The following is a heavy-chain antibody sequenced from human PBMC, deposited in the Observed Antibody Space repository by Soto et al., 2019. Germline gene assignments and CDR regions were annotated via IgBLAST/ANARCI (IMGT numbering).Heavy chain of an antibody. CDR2: IYYSGST. Sequence: KTSETLSVTCTVSGGSISSGDYYWSWIRQPPGKGLEWIGYIYYSGSTYYNPSLKRRVTISVDTSKNQFSLKLSSVTAADTAVYYCARGAIDYDYVWGSYRYTAYFDYWGQGTLVTVSS. J-gene: IGHJ4*02. CDR1: GGSISSGDYY. CDR3: ARGAIDYDYVWGSYRYTAYFDY. V-gene: IGHV4-30-4*01. D-gene: IGHD3-16*02.